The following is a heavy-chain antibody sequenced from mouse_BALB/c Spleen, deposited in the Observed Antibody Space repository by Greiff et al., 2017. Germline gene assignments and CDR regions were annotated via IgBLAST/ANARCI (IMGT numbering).Heavy chain of an antibody. V-gene: IGHV3-8*02. J-gene: IGHJ4*01. CDR1: GDSITSGY. CDR3: ARRSYYRYPYYAMDY. CDR2: ISYSGST. Sequence: EVKVEESGPSLVKPSQTLSLTCSVTGDSITSGYWNWIRKFPGNKLEYMGYISYSGSTYYNPSLKSRISITRDTSKNQYYLQLNSVTTEDTATYYCARRSYYRYPYYAMDYWGQGTSVTVSS. D-gene: IGHD2-14*01.